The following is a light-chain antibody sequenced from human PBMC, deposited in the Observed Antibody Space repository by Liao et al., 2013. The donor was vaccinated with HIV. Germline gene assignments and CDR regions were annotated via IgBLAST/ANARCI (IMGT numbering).Light chain of an antibody. CDR1: NIGSKS. J-gene: IGLJ2*01. Sequence: SYVLTQPPSVSVAPGKTARITCGGNNIGSKSVHWYQQRPGQAPLLVIYYDTDRPSGIPERFSGSNSGNTATLTISGTQPMDEADYYCLAWDSSTVVFGGGTKLTVL. CDR2: YDT. V-gene: IGLV3-21*01. CDR3: LAWDSSTVV.